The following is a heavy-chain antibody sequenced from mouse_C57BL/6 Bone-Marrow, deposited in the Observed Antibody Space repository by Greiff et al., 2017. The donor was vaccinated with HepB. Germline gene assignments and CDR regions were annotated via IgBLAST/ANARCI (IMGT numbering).Heavy chain of an antibody. J-gene: IGHJ3*01. CDR1: GYTFTSYW. D-gene: IGHD1-1*01. CDR3: SYYYGSSSAWFAY. Sequence: QVQLQQPGAELVKPGASVTMSCKASGYTFTSYWITWVKQRPGQGLEWIGDIYPGSGSTNYNEKFKSKATLTVDTSSSTAYMQLSSLTSEDSAVYYCSYYYGSSSAWFAYWGQGTLVTVSA. V-gene: IGHV1-55*01. CDR2: IYPGSGST.